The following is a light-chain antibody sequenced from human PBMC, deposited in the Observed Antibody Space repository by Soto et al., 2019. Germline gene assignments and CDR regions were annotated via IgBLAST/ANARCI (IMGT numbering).Light chain of an antibody. CDR3: HQRSSWPLT. V-gene: IGKV3-11*01. CDR1: QSISSF. CDR2: DVS. J-gene: IGKJ4*01. Sequence: EIVLTQSPATLSLSPGERATLSCRASQSISSFLAWYQHKPGRAPRLLIYDVSKRATGIPARFSASGSGTDFTLTISSLEPEDFAVYYCHQRSSWPLTFGGGTTVKIK.